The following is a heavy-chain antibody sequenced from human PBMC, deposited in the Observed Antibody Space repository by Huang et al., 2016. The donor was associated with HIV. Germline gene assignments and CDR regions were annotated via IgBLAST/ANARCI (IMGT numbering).Heavy chain of an antibody. CDR2: IHHSGTA. V-gene: IGHV4-39*01. CDR3: ARQGGDCTSISCYLSWFDP. Sequence: QLQLQESGPGLVKPSQNLSLTCTVFGGSVSSRNYYWAWSRQTPGKGLEWIGSIHHSGTADYNRSLKSRVSMIVDKSKNQFSLEVTSATAADSAIYYCARQGGDCTSISCYLSWFDPWGQGTLVTVSS. J-gene: IGHJ5*02. CDR1: GGSVSSRNYY. D-gene: IGHD2-2*01.